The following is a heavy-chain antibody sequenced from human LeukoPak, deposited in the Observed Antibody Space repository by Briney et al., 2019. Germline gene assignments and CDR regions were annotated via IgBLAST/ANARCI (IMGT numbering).Heavy chain of an antibody. CDR3: ARHREPADY. V-gene: IGHV5-10-1*01. D-gene: IGHD1-14*01. J-gene: IGHJ4*02. Sequence: GASLKISYKGSGSSFTSYWISWVRPMPGKGLEWMGRIDPSDSYTNYSPSFQGHVTISADKSISTAYLQWSSLKASDTAMYYCARHREPADYWGQGTLVTVSS. CDR1: GSSFTSYW. CDR2: IDPSDSYT.